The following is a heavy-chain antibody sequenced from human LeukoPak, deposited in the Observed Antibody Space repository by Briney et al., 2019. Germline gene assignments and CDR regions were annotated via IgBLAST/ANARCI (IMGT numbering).Heavy chain of an antibody. CDR1: GFTVSSNY. J-gene: IGHJ4*02. Sequence: GGSLRLSCAASGFTVSSNYMSWVRQAPGKGLEWVSVIYSGGSTYYADSVKGRFTISRDNSKNTLYLQMNSLRAEDTAVYYCARATRASDRGYSYGYWFDYWGQGTLVTVSS. V-gene: IGHV3-66*01. CDR2: IYSGGST. CDR3: ARATRASDRGYSYGYWFDY. D-gene: IGHD5-18*01.